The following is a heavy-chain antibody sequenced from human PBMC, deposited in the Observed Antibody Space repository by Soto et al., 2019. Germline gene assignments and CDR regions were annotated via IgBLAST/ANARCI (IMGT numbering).Heavy chain of an antibody. V-gene: IGHV4-4*02. D-gene: IGHD1-26*01. J-gene: IGHJ6*02. Sequence: SETLSLTCAVSSGSIDNVYWWSWVRQSPGKGLEWIGETSHDGVTNYNPSLEGRVTISIDKSKNQFYLDLNSVTAADTAVYYCHARGPLPTAGNGEYYYYGMDVWGRGTTVTVSS. CDR3: HARGPLPTAGNGEYYYYGMDV. CDR1: SGSIDNVYW. CDR2: TSHDGVT.